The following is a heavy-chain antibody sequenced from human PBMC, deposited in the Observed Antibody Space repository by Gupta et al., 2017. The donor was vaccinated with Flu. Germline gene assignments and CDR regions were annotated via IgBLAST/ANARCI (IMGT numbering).Heavy chain of an antibody. V-gene: IGHV1-3*01. CDR2: INAGNGNT. CDR3: ARGSDRSGYSSVVRY. J-gene: IGHJ4*02. D-gene: IGHD6-19*01. CDR1: GYTFTSYA. Sequence: QAQLVQSGAEVKKPGASVKVSCKASGYTFTSYAMHWVRQAPGQRLEWMGWINAGNGNTKYSQKFQGRVTITRDTSASTAYMELSSLRSEDTAVYYCARGSDRSGYSSVVRYWGQGPLVTVSS.